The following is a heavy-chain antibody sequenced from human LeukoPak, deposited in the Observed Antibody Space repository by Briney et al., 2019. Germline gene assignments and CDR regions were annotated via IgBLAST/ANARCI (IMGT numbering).Heavy chain of an antibody. CDR3: AKERQLEPFDC. J-gene: IGHJ4*02. D-gene: IGHD1-1*01. V-gene: IGHV3-30*18. CDR2: ISYDGSNK. Sequence: PGGSLRLSCAASGFTFSSYGMHWVRQAPGKGLEWVAVISYDGSNKYYADSVKGRFTIPRDNSKNTVYLQMNSLRLEDTAVYYCAKERQLEPFDCWGQGTLVTVSS. CDR1: GFTFSSYG.